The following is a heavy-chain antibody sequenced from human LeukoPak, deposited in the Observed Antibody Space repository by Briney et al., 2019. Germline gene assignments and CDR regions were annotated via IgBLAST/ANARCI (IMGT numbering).Heavy chain of an antibody. V-gene: IGHV4-34*01. CDR2: INHSGST. CDR1: GGSFSGYY. Sequence: SKTLSLTCAVYGGSFSGYYWSWIRQPPGKGLEWIGEINHSGSTNYNPSLKSRVTISVDTSKNQFSLKLSSVTAADTAVYYCARVVLAARAYYYYMDVWGKGTTVTVSS. J-gene: IGHJ6*03. CDR3: ARVVLAARAYYYYMDV. D-gene: IGHD2-2*01.